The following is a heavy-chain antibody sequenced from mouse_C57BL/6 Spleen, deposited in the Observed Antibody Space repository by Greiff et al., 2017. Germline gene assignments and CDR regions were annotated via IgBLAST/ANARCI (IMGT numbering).Heavy chain of an antibody. CDR2: IHPNSGST. D-gene: IGHD2-3*01. J-gene: IGHJ3*01. Sequence: VQLQQPGAELVKPGASVKLSCKASGYTFTSYWMHWVKQRPGQGLEWIGMIHPNSGSTNYNEKFKSKATLTVDKSSSTAYMQLSSLTSEDSAVYYCARSYDGYPAWFAYWGQGTLVTVSA. CDR3: ARSYDGYPAWFAY. V-gene: IGHV1-64*01. CDR1: GYTFTSYW.